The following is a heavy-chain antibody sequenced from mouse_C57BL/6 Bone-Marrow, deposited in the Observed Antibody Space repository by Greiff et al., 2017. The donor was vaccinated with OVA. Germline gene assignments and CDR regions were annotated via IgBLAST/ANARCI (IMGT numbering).Heavy chain of an antibody. CDR3: VRHSGYYGSSQGY. CDR1: GFSFNTYA. J-gene: IGHJ3*01. V-gene: IGHV10-1*01. CDR2: IRSKSNNYAT. D-gene: IGHD1-1*01. Sequence: GGGLVQPKGSLKLSCAASGFSFNTYAMNWVRQAPGKGLEWVARIRSKSNNYATYYADSVKDRFTIPRDDSESMLYLQMNNLKTEDTAMYYCVRHSGYYGSSQGYWGQGTLVTVSA.